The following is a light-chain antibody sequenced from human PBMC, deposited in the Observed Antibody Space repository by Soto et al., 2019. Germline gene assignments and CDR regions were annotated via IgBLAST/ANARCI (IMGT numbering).Light chain of an antibody. Sequence: EIVLTQSPATLSLSPGDTVTLSCRASQTVGTTYLAWYQHKPGQAPRLLIYGASTRATGIPDRFSGSRSGTDFTLTISRLEPEDFAVYFCQLYGSSRWTFGQGTKVDIK. V-gene: IGKV3-20*01. CDR1: QTVGTTY. CDR2: GAS. J-gene: IGKJ1*01. CDR3: QLYGSSRWT.